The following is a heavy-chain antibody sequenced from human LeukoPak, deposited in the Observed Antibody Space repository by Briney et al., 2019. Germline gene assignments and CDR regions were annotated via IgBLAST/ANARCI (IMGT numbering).Heavy chain of an antibody. J-gene: IGHJ4*02. CDR3: ATLMVG. Sequence: PGGSLRLSCAASGFTFDDYAMHWVRQAPGKGLEWVSGISWNRGSIGYADSVKGRFTISRDNAKNSLYLQMNSLRAEDTALYYCATLMVGWGQGTLVTVSS. CDR2: ISWNRGSI. V-gene: IGHV3-9*01. D-gene: IGHD2-15*01. CDR1: GFTFDDYA.